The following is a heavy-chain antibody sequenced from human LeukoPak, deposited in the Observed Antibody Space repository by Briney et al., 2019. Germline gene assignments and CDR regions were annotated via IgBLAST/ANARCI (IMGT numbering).Heavy chain of an antibody. D-gene: IGHD4-17*01. Sequence: SETLSLTCTVSGGSIRSYYWSWIRQPPGKGLEWIGYIHYSGSTNYNPSLKSRVTMSVDTSKNQFSLKLSSVTAADTAVYYCARRPNGDYTIDSWGQGTLVTVSS. CDR3: ARRPNGDYTIDS. V-gene: IGHV4-59*08. J-gene: IGHJ4*02. CDR1: GGSIRSYY. CDR2: IHYSGST.